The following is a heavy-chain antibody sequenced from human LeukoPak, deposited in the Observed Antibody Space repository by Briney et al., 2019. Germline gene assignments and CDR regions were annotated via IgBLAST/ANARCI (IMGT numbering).Heavy chain of an antibody. CDR3: ARCGDGLPCDFDY. J-gene: IGHJ4*02. CDR1: EFTFSDYY. Sequence: PGGSLRLSCAASEFTFSDYYMSWIRQAPGKGLAWVSYISSTASTRYYADSVKGRFTISRDNAKNSLYLQMNSLRAEDTAVYYCARCGDGLPCDFDYWGQGILVTVSS. D-gene: IGHD3-10*01. CDR2: ISSTASTR. V-gene: IGHV3-11*04.